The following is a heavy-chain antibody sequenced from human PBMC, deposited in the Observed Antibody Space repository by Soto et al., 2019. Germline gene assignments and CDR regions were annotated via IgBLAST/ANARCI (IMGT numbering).Heavy chain of an antibody. CDR2: IIPIFGTA. D-gene: IGHD3-22*01. CDR1: GGTFSSYA. Sequence: ASVKVSCTASGGTFSSYAISWVRQAPGQGLEWMGGIIPIFGTANYAQKFQGRVTITADESTSTAYMELSSLRSEDTAVYYCARNYDSSGYYYVWVYWGQGTLVTVSS. CDR3: ARNYDSSGYYYVWVY. V-gene: IGHV1-69*13. J-gene: IGHJ4*02.